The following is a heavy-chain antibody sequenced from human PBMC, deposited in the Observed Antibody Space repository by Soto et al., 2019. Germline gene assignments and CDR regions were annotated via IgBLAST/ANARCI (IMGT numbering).Heavy chain of an antibody. CDR2: IYSGGST. D-gene: IGHD1-7*01. V-gene: IGHV3-53*04. J-gene: IGHJ5*02. CDR3: ARDPRNYGLVKKGNWFDP. Sequence: GGSLRLSCAASGFTVSSNYMSWVRQAPGKGLEWVSVIYSGGSTYYADSVKGRFTISRHNSKNTLYLQMNSLRSEDTAVYYCARDPRNYGLVKKGNWFDPWGQGTLVTVSS. CDR1: GFTVSSNY.